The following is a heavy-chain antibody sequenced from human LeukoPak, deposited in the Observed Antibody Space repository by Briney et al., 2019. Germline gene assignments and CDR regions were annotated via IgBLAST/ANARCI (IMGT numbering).Heavy chain of an antibody. Sequence: PGWSLRLSCAASGFAFTDYWMHWVRQAPGKGLVWVSRINGDGSGTSYADSVKGRFTSSRDNAKNTVYLQMNSLRAEDTAVYYCTRDFYGIDYWGQGTLVTVSS. CDR2: INGDGSGT. V-gene: IGHV3-74*01. J-gene: IGHJ4*02. CDR1: GFAFTDYW. CDR3: TRDFYGIDY. D-gene: IGHD3-10*01.